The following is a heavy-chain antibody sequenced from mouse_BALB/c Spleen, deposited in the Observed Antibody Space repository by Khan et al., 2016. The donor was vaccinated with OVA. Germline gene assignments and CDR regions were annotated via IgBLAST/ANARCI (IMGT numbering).Heavy chain of an antibody. CDR3: ASYRDDDLDY. CDR2: IYPGDGDT. J-gene: IGHJ2*01. CDR1: GYTFTTYW. V-gene: IGHV1-87*01. D-gene: IGHD2-14*01. Sequence: VQLQESGAELARPGASVKLSCKASGYTFTTYWMQWVKQRPGQGLEWIGTIYPGDGDTRYTQNFKDKATLTAAKSSSTAYMQLSSLASEDSAVLYCASYRDDDLDYWGQGTTLTVSS.